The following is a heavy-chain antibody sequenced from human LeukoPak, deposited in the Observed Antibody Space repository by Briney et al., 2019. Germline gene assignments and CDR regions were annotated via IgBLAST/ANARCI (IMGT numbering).Heavy chain of an antibody. J-gene: IGHJ4*02. V-gene: IGHV3-7*01. CDR1: GFTFSSYW. CDR3: AREPSIAAAGTWVDY. Sequence: GGSLRLSCAASGFTFSSYWMSRVRQAPGKGLEWVANIKQDGSEKYYVDSVKGRFTISRDNAKNSLYLQMNSLRAEDTAVYYCAREPSIAAAGTWVDYWGQGTLVTVSS. CDR2: IKQDGSEK. D-gene: IGHD6-13*01.